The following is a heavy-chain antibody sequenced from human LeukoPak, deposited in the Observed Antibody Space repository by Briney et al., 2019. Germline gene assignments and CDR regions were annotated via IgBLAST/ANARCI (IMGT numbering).Heavy chain of an antibody. CDR2: ISDSGGST. Sequence: GGSLRLSCAASGFTFSSYAVSWVRQAPGKGLEWASAISDSGGSTYYADSVKGRFTISRDNSENTLYLQMNSLRAKDTAVYFCAKGGRIVGASTTLDYWGQGTLVTVSS. CDR1: GFTFSSYA. V-gene: IGHV3-23*01. J-gene: IGHJ4*02. D-gene: IGHD1-26*01. CDR3: AKGGRIVGASTTLDY.